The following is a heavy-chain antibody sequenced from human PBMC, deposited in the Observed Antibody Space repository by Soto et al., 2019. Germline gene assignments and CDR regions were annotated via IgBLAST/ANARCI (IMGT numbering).Heavy chain of an antibody. Sequence: QVRLQESGPGLVKPSQTLSLTCTVSGGSIRSGGYYWSWIRQHPGKGLEWIGYISYSGTTYYNLSLESRVTISADTSKNQFSLKLTSVTAADTAVYYCARRVPIAGLFDYWGQGTLVTVSS. V-gene: IGHV4-31*03. CDR3: ARRVPIAGLFDY. CDR2: ISYSGTT. J-gene: IGHJ4*02. CDR1: GGSIRSGGYY. D-gene: IGHD6-13*01.